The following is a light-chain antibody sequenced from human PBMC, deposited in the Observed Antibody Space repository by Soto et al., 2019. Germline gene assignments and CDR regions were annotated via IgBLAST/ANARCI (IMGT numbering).Light chain of an antibody. Sequence: EIMMTQSPATLSVSPGERATLSCRASQSVSSNLAWYQQKPGQAPRLLIYGASTRATGIPARFSGSGSGTDFTLTINRLEPEDFAVHYCQQYGGSAPITFGQGTRLENK. CDR2: GAS. V-gene: IGKV3-15*01. J-gene: IGKJ5*01. CDR3: QQYGGSAPIT. CDR1: QSVSSN.